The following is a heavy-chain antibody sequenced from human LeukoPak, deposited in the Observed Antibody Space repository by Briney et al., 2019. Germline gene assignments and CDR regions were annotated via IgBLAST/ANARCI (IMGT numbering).Heavy chain of an antibody. Sequence: GGTLRLSCAASGFTFSSYGMSWVRQAPGKGLEWVSAISGSGGSTYYADSVKGRFTISGDNSKNTLYLQMNSLRAEDTAVYYCAKSTMIVVERASFDYWGQGTLVTVSS. V-gene: IGHV3-23*01. D-gene: IGHD3-22*01. CDR3: AKSTMIVVERASFDY. CDR1: GFTFSSYG. J-gene: IGHJ4*02. CDR2: ISGSGGST.